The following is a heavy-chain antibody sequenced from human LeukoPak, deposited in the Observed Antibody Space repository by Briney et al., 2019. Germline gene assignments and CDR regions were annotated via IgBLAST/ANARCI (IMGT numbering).Heavy chain of an antibody. Sequence: PSETLSLTCTVSGGSISSGGYYWSWIRQHPGKGLEWIGYIYHNGSTYYNPSLKSRVIISVDTSKNQFSLKLSSVTAADTAVYYCARAHITQGVVDGFDIWGQGTMVTVSS. D-gene: IGHD3-10*01. CDR3: ARAHITQGVVDGFDI. J-gene: IGHJ3*02. CDR2: IYHNGST. CDR1: GGSISSGGYY. V-gene: IGHV4-31*03.